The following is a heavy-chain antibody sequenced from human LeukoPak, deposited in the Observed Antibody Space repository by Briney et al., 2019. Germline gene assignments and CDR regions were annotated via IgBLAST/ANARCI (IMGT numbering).Heavy chain of an antibody. CDR3: ARGRPGNYMDV. CDR2: ISYDGSNK. J-gene: IGHJ6*03. CDR1: AFTFSSYG. D-gene: IGHD6-6*01. V-gene: IGHV3-30*03. Sequence: PGGSLRLSCAASAFTFSSYGIHWVRQAPGKGLEWVAVISYDGSNKYYADSVKGRFTISRDNSKNTLYLQMNSLRTEDTAVYYCARGRPGNYMDVWGKGTTATVSS.